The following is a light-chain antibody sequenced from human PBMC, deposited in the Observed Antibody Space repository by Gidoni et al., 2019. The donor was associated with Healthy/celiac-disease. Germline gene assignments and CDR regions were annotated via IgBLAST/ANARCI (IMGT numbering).Light chain of an antibody. J-gene: IGKJ5*01. CDR1: QGISSA. CDR3: QQFNNYPT. CDR2: DAS. V-gene: IGKV1D-13*01. Sequence: AIQLTQSPPSLSASVGDRVTITCRASQGISSALAWYQQKPGKAPKLLIYDASSLESGVPSRFSGSGSGTDFTLTISSLQPEDFATYYCQQFNNYPTFGQGTRLEIK.